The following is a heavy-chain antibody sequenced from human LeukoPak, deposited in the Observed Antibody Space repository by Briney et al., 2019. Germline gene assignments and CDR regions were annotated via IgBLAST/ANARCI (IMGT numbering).Heavy chain of an antibody. D-gene: IGHD3-22*01. Sequence: ASVKVSCKASGYTFTSYYMHWVRQAPGQGLEWMGIINPSGGSTSYAQKFQGRVTMTRDTSTSTVYMELSSLRSEDTAVYYCARDGRYYDSSGYCLDYWGQGTLVTVSS. J-gene: IGHJ4*02. V-gene: IGHV1-46*01. CDR3: ARDGRYYDSSGYCLDY. CDR1: GYTFTSYY. CDR2: INPSGGST.